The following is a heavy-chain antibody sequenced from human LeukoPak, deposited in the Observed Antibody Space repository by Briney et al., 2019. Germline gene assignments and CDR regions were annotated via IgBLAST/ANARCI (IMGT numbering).Heavy chain of an antibody. CDR3: ARGQSQRWLQLLGVWPYYFDY. CDR1: GYTFTSYD. J-gene: IGHJ4*02. CDR2: MNPNSGNT. D-gene: IGHD5-24*01. Sequence: ASVKVSCKASGYTFTSYDINWVRQATGQGLEWMGWMNPNSGNTGYAQKFQGRVTITRNTSISTAYMEPSSLRSEDTAVYYCARGQSQRWLQLLGVWPYYFDYWGQGTLVTVSS. V-gene: IGHV1-8*03.